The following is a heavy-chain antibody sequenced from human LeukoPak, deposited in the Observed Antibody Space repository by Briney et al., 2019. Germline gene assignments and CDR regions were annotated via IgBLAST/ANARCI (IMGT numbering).Heavy chain of an antibody. Sequence: GASVKVSCKASGYTFTSYGISWVRQAPGQGLQWMGWISTYNGNTNYAQKLQGRVTMTTDTSTGTAYMELRSLRSDDAAVYYCARDPGYSSGWTHSYYGMDAWGQGTTVTVSS. CDR1: GYTFTSYG. J-gene: IGHJ6*02. V-gene: IGHV1-18*01. CDR3: ARDPGYSSGWTHSYYGMDA. D-gene: IGHD6-19*01. CDR2: ISTYNGNT.